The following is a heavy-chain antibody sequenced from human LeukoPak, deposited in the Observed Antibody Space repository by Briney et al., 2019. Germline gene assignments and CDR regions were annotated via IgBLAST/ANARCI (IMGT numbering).Heavy chain of an antibody. J-gene: IGHJ4*02. D-gene: IGHD5-18*01. Sequence: SETLSLTCTVSGGSISSSRYYWGWIRQPPGNGLEWIGSIYYSGNTYHNPSLKSRVTISLDTSKNQFSLKLSSVTAADTAVYCCAIARRENSFGYRPNEMGHYFDYWGQGNLVTVSS. V-gene: IGHV4-39*07. CDR3: AIARRENSFGYRPNEMGHYFDY. CDR2: IYYSGNT. CDR1: GGSISSSRYY.